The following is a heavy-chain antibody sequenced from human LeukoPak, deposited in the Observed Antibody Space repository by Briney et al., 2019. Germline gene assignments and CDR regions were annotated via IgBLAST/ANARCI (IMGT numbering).Heavy chain of an antibody. CDR1: GFTFDDYA. Sequence: GGFLRLSCAASGFTFDDYAMHWVRQAPGKGLEWVSGISWNSGSIGYADSVKGRFTISRDNSKNTVYLQMNNLRAGDTAVYYCAREMDSSLAHDYWGQGTLVTVSS. V-gene: IGHV3-9*01. CDR3: AREMDSSLAHDY. CDR2: ISWNSGSI. D-gene: IGHD2-2*03. J-gene: IGHJ4*02.